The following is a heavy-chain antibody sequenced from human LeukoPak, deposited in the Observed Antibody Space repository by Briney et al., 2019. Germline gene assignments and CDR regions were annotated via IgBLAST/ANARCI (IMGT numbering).Heavy chain of an antibody. Sequence: PGGSLRLSCAASGFTFSNYAMSWVRPAPGKGLEWVSAISNSGDSTYYARSVKGRFTISRDNSKSTLYLQMNSLRADDTAVYYCAEDQAGYNFWSGCWGQGTLVTVSS. D-gene: IGHD3-3*01. J-gene: IGHJ4*02. CDR3: AEDQAGYNFWSGC. V-gene: IGHV3-23*01. CDR1: GFTFSNYA. CDR2: ISNSGDST.